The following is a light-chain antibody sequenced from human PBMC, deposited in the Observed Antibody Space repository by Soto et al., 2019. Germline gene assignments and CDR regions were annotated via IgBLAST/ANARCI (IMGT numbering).Light chain of an antibody. CDR1: QGIGDT. Sequence: EVLMTQSPATLSVSPVEGATLSCRASQGIGDTLAWYQHKPGQTPRLLIYDTSTRATGVPARFSGSRSGTEFTLTINSRQSEDFAVYYCQHLNSYHRALACGGGTKVEI. V-gene: IGKV3-15*01. J-gene: IGKJ4*01. CDR2: DTS. CDR3: QHLNSYHRALA.